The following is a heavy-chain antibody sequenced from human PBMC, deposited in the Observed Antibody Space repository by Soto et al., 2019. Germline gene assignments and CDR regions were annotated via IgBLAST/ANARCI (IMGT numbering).Heavy chain of an antibody. CDR1: GGSINNYY. D-gene: IGHD3-3*02. CDR3: ARDFNSIFDDFADMRWNFDP. V-gene: IGHV4-4*07. Sequence: SETLSLTCSVTGGSINNYYWSWVRQSAGKGLEWIGRVFTTGTTDYNPSLKGRVTISVDTSKNQFSLSLRSVTAADTSIYYCARDFNSIFDDFADMRWNFDPWGQGALVTVSS. CDR2: VFTTGTT. J-gene: IGHJ5*02.